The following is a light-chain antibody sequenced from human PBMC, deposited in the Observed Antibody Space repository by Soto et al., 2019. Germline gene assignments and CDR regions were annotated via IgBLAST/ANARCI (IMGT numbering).Light chain of an antibody. Sequence: EIVLTQSPATLSLSPGERATLSCRASQSVGSYLAWYQQKPGQAPRLLIYDASNRATGIPARFSGSGSGTDFTLTISSLEPEDFALYYCQQRSNWPPTWTFGQGTKVEIK. V-gene: IGKV3-11*01. J-gene: IGKJ1*01. CDR3: QQRSNWPPTWT. CDR2: DAS. CDR1: QSVGSY.